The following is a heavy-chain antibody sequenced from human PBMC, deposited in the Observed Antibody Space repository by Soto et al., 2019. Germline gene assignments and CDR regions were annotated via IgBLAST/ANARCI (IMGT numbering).Heavy chain of an antibody. J-gene: IGHJ2*01. CDR1: GFTFSSYA. Sequence: QVQLVESGGGVVQPGRSLRLSCAASGFTFSSYAMQWVRQAPGKGLEWVAVISYDGSNKYYADSVKGRFTISRDTSKNTLYLQMNSLRAEDTAVYYCARVGAVAGNYWYFDLWGRGTLVTVSS. V-gene: IGHV3-30-3*01. CDR2: ISYDGSNK. D-gene: IGHD6-19*01. CDR3: ARVGAVAGNYWYFDL.